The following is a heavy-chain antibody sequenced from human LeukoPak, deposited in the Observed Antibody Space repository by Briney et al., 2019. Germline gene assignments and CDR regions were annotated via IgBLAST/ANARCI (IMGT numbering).Heavy chain of an antibody. CDR2: IYYSGST. D-gene: IGHD7-27*01. Sequence: SETLSLTCTVSGGSISSYYWSWIRQPAGKGLEWIGRIYYSGSTYYNPSLKSRVTISVDTSKNQFSLKLSSVTAADTAVYYCASLTGDGVYYYYYMDVWGKGTTVTVSS. CDR3: ASLTGDGVYYYYYMDV. CDR1: GGSISSYY. V-gene: IGHV4-59*05. J-gene: IGHJ6*03.